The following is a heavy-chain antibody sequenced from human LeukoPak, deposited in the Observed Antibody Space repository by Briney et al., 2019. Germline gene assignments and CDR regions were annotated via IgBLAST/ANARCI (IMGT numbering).Heavy chain of an antibody. CDR3: ARSAGLDYYDFWSGYFDY. V-gene: IGHV3-30*02. Sequence: GGSLRLSCAASGFTFSSYGMHWVRQAPGKGLEWVAFIRYDGSNKYYADSVKGRFTISRDNSKNTLYLQMNSLRAEDTAVYYCARSAGLDYYDFWSGYFDYWGQGTLVTVSS. D-gene: IGHD3-3*01. CDR2: IRYDGSNK. CDR1: GFTFSSYG. J-gene: IGHJ4*02.